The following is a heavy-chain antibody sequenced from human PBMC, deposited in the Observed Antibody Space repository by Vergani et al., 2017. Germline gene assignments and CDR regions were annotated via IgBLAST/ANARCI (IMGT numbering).Heavy chain of an antibody. V-gene: IGHV3-30*03. CDR3: ATKSCGTPGCQIGYFRE. J-gene: IGHJ1*01. CDR1: GFTSSYYV. D-gene: IGHD1-1*01. Sequence: QVQLVESGGGVVQPGRSLRLSCVVSGFTSSYYVMHWVRPAPGKGLEWVAVISYDVTQKYYADSVKGRVTISRDNSKSTLYLQMNSLRTEDTAVYYCATKSCGTPGCQIGYFREWGQGTLVTVSS. CDR2: ISYDVTQK.